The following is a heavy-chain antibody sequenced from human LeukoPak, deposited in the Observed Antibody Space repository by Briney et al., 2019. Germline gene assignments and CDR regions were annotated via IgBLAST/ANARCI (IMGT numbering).Heavy chain of an antibody. CDR1: GYTFTGYY. J-gene: IGHJ4*02. Sequence: ASVKVSCKASGYTFTGYYMHWVRQAPGQGLEWMGWINPNSGGTNYAQKFQGRVTMTRDTSISTAYMELSRLRSDDTAVYYCARDEIVGATQSDYWGQGTLVTVSS. CDR2: INPNSGGT. V-gene: IGHV1-2*02. D-gene: IGHD1-26*01. CDR3: ARDEIVGATQSDY.